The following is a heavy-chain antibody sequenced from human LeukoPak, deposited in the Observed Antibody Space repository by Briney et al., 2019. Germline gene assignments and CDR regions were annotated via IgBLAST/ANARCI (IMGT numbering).Heavy chain of an antibody. CDR1: GFSFSSYA. CDR3: AKWPEGAMDYFDY. J-gene: IGHJ4*02. D-gene: IGHD3-16*01. CDR2: ISGDGTRT. Sequence: GGSLRLSCAASGFSFSSYAMTWARQAPVRGLEWVSAISGDGTRTYYADSVKGRFTISRDNSKNTLYLEMSSLRVEDTAIYYCAKWPEGAMDYFDYWGQGTLVTVSS. V-gene: IGHV3-23*01.